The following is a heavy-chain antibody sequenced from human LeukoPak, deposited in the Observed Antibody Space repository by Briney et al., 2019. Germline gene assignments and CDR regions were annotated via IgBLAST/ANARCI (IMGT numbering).Heavy chain of an antibody. Sequence: GGSLRLSCAASGFTVSSNYMSWIRQAPGKGLEWVSYISSSGGTIYFADSVKDRFTVSRDNAKNSLDLQMNSLRAEDTAMYYCARAAVVTSPFDYWGQGTLVTVSS. D-gene: IGHD4-23*01. V-gene: IGHV3-11*01. CDR1: GFTVSSNY. CDR3: ARAAVVTSPFDY. CDR2: ISSSGGTI. J-gene: IGHJ4*02.